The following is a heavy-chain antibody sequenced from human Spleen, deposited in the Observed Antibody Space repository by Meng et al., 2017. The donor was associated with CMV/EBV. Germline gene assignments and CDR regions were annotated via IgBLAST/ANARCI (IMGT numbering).Heavy chain of an antibody. J-gene: IGHJ4*02. D-gene: IGHD7-27*01. CDR3: ARDNNWGPDY. CDR1: GYTFTAHY. V-gene: IGHV1-2*02. CDR2: IHPHRGDT. Sequence: ASVKVSCKASGYTFTAHYCHWVRQAPGQGLEWMGWIHPHRGDTNYAQQFQGRVTLTRDTSINTGYMELTRLPSDDTAVYYCARDNNWGPDYWGQGTLVTVSS.